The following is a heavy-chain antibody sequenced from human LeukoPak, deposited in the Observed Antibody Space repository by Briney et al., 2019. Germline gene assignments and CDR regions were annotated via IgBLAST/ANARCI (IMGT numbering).Heavy chain of an antibody. Sequence: ALVKVSCKASGYTFTSYAMHWVRQAPGQRLEWMGWINAGNGNTKYSQKFQGRVTITRDTSASTAYMELSSLRSEDTAVYYCARDPVLWFGEYDYWGQGTLVTVSS. CDR1: GYTFTSYA. D-gene: IGHD3-10*01. CDR2: INAGNGNT. CDR3: ARDPVLWFGEYDY. J-gene: IGHJ4*02. V-gene: IGHV1-3*01.